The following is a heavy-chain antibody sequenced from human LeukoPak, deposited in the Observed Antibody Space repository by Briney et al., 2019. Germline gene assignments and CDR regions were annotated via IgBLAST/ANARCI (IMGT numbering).Heavy chain of an antibody. Sequence: GGSLRLSCAASGFTFSSYSMNWVRQAPGKGLEWVSSISSSSSYIYYADSVKGRFTISRGNAKNSLYLQMNSLRAEDTAVYYCAREDDYYGSSGYDYWGQGTLVTVSS. D-gene: IGHD3-22*01. CDR3: AREDDYYGSSGYDY. J-gene: IGHJ4*02. CDR2: ISSSSSYI. CDR1: GFTFSSYS. V-gene: IGHV3-21*01.